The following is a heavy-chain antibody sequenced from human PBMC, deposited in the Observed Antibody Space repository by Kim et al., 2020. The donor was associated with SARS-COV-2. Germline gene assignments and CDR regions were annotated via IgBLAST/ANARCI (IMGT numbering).Heavy chain of an antibody. CDR2: INHSGST. D-gene: IGHD6-13*01. CDR1: GGSFSGYY. J-gene: IGHJ4*02. V-gene: IGHV4-34*01. CDR3: ARGSPNIIAAAGTSFGY. Sequence: SETLSLTCAVYGGSFSGYYWSWIRQPPGKGLEWIGEINHSGSTNYNPSLKSRVTISVDTSKNQFSLKLSSVTAADTAVYYCARGSPNIIAAAGTSFGYWGQGTLVTVSS.